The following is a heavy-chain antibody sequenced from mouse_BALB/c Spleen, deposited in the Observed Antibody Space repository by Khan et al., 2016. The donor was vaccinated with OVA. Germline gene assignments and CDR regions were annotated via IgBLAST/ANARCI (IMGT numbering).Heavy chain of an antibody. Sequence: EVELVESGGGLVKSGGSLKLSCAASGFTFSPYAMSWVRKTPAKRLGWVATISTGEPSTSFPDSVKVRFPISRDNAKNTLYLQRRSLRSEDTAMYYCARPPITTVVATSYWFFDVWGAGTTVTVST. V-gene: IGHV5-9-3*01. CDR1: GFTFSPYA. D-gene: IGHD1-1*01. J-gene: IGHJ1*01. CDR3: ARPPITTVVATSYWFFDV. CDR2: ISTGEPST.